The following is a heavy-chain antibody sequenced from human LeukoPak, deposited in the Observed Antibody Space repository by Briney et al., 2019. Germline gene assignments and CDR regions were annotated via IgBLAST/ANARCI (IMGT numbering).Heavy chain of an antibody. D-gene: IGHD1-26*01. CDR1: GFTFSSYS. V-gene: IGHV3-21*01. J-gene: IGHJ3*01. Sequence: GGSLRLSCAASGFTFSSYSMNWVRQAPGKGLEWVSSISSSISYIYYADSVKGRFTVSRDNAKNSLYLQMNSLRAEDTAVYYCARDSPYSGSPHSDAFDLWGQGTLVTVSS. CDR2: ISSSISYI. CDR3: ARDSPYSGSPHSDAFDL.